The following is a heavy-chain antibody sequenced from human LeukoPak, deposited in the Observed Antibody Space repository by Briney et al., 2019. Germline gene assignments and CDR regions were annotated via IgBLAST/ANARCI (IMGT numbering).Heavy chain of an antibody. CDR1: GFTFSSYS. D-gene: IGHD2-15*01. CDR3: VGLGYCSGGSC. V-gene: IGHV3-30*03. J-gene: IGHJ4*02. CDR2: ISYDGSNK. Sequence: GGSLRLSCAASGFTFSSYSMNWVRQAPGKGLEWVAVISYDGSNKYYADSVKGRFTISRDNSKNTLYLQMNSLRAEDTAVYYCVGLGYCSGGSCWGQGTLVTVSS.